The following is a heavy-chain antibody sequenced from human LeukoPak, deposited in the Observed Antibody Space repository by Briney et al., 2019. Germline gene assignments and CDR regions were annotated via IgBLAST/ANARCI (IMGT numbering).Heavy chain of an antibody. V-gene: IGHV4-4*07. CDR3: ARTRYYYNSRSYGAPYYFDY. J-gene: IGHJ4*02. Sequence: SETLSLTCTVSGGSISSYYWSWIRQPAGKGLECIGRVYSSGSTNYNPSLKSRVTISVDTSKNQFSLKLSSVTAADTAVYYCARTRYYYNSRSYGAPYYFDYWGQGTLVTVSS. D-gene: IGHD3-10*01. CDR2: VYSSGST. CDR1: GGSISSYY.